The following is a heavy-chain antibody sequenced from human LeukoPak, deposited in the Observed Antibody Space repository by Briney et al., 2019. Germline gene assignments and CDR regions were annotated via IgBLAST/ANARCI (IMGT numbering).Heavy chain of an antibody. Sequence: PSETLSLTCAVYGGSFSGYYWSWIRQPPGKGLEWIGEINHSGSTNYNPSLKSRVTISVDTSENQFSLKLSSVTAADTAVYYCARGGYGGYVDWGQGTLVTVSS. CDR2: INHSGST. D-gene: IGHD5-12*01. J-gene: IGHJ4*02. CDR1: GGSFSGYY. CDR3: ARGGYGGYVD. V-gene: IGHV4-34*01.